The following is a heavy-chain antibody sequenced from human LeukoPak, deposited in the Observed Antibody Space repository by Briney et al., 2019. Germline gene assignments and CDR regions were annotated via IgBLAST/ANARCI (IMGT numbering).Heavy chain of an antibody. CDR3: ARQKWYSSGCSI. CDR2: IYPGDPDT. V-gene: IGHV5-51*01. Sequence: GGSLRLSCKGSGYSFTSYWIGWVRQMPGKGLEWMGVIYPGDPDTRYSPSFQGQVTISADKSISTAYLQWSSLKASDTAMYYCARQKWYSSGCSIWGQGTMVTVSS. CDR1: GYSFTSYW. J-gene: IGHJ3*02. D-gene: IGHD6-19*01.